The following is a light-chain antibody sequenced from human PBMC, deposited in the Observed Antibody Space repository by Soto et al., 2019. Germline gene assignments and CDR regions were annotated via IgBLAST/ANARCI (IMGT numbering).Light chain of an antibody. V-gene: IGLV2-18*02. CDR1: SSDVGSNNR. CDR3: TSYTSSTTPCV. CDR2: EVS. Sequence: QSVLTQPPSVSGSPGQSVTISCTGTSSDVGSNNRVSWYQQPPGTAPKLMIYEVSNRPSGVPDRFSGSKSGNTASLTISGLRAEDEADYYCTSYTSSTTPCVFGTGT. J-gene: IGLJ1*01.